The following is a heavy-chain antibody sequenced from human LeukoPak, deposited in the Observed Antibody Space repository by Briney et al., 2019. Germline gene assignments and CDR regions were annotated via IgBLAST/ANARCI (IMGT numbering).Heavy chain of an antibody. CDR3: TREDYYGSGSYYAIV. D-gene: IGHD3-10*01. V-gene: IGHV3-49*03. J-gene: IGHJ6*04. Sequence: LSLTCAVYGGSFSGYYWSWIRQPPGKGLEWVGFIRSKAYGGTTEYAASVKGRFTISRDDSKSIAYLQMNSLKTEDTAVYYCTREDYYGSGSYYAIVWGKGTTVTVSS. CDR2: IRSKAYGGTT. CDR1: GGSFSGYY.